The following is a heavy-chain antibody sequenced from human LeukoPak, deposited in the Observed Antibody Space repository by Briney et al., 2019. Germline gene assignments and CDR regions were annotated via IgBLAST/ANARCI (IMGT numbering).Heavy chain of an antibody. CDR1: GFTFSSYS. D-gene: IGHD5-24*01. CDR2: ISSSSSYI. CDR3: ASIPRDGYNYLFDY. J-gene: IGHJ4*02. Sequence: GGSLRLSCAASGFTFSSYSMNRVRQAPGKGLEWVSSISSSSSYIYYADSVKGRFTISRDNAKNSLYLQMNSLRAEDTAVYYCASIPRDGYNYLFDYWGQGTLVTVSS. V-gene: IGHV3-21*01.